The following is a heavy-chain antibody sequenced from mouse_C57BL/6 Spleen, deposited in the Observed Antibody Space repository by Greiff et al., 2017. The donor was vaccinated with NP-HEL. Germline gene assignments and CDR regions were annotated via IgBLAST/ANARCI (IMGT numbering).Heavy chain of an antibody. CDR3: ARRWLAY. J-gene: IGHJ3*01. Sequence: QVQLKESGPGLVQPSQSLSITCTVSGFSLTSYGVHWVRQSPGKGLEWLGVIWSGGSTDYNAAFISRLSISKDNSKSQVFFKMNSLQADDTAIYYCARRWLAYWGQGTLVTVSA. CDR1: GFSLTSYG. V-gene: IGHV2-2*01. CDR2: IWSGGST.